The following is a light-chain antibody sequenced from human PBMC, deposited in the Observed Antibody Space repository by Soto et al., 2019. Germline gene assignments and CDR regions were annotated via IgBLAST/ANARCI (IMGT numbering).Light chain of an antibody. CDR1: QTIRTS. CDR3: QQYNSYPWT. J-gene: IGKJ1*01. CDR2: KAS. V-gene: IGKV1-5*03. Sequence: DIQMTQSPSTLSASVGDRVTITCRAGQTIRTSLAWYQQKPGKAPNLLIYKASTLESGVPSRFSGSGSETEFSLTISSLQPDDFATYYCQQYNSYPWTFGQGTKVEIK.